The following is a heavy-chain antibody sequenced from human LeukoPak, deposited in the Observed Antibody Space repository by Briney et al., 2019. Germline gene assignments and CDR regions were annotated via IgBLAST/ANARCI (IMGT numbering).Heavy chain of an antibody. CDR3: ASYLIVGATYYFDY. Sequence: SETLSLTCTVSGGSISSYYWSWIRQPPGKGLEWIGYIYYSGSTNYNPSLKSRITISVDTSKNQFSLKLSSVTAADTAVYYCASYLIVGATYYFDYWGQGTLVTVSS. CDR2: IYYSGST. CDR1: GGSISSYY. J-gene: IGHJ4*02. D-gene: IGHD1-26*01. V-gene: IGHV4-59*01.